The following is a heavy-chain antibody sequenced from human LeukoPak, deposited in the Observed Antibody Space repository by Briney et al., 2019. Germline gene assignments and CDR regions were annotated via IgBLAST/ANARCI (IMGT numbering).Heavy chain of an antibody. Sequence: GGSLRLSCTVSGFTVSSNSMSWVRQAPGKGLEWVSFIYSGGNTHYSDSLKGRFTISRDNAKSSLYLQMNSLRAEDTAVYYCARELVNYGDYKSYFDYWGQGTLVTVSS. D-gene: IGHD4-17*01. J-gene: IGHJ4*02. CDR3: ARELVNYGDYKSYFDY. CDR2: IYSGGNT. V-gene: IGHV3-53*01. CDR1: GFTVSSNS.